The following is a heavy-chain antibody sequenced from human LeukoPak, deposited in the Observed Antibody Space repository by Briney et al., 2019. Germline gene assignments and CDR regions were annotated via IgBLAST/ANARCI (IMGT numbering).Heavy chain of an antibody. Sequence: GASVKVSCKASGYTFTGYYMHWVRQAPGQGLEWMGWINPNSGGTNYAQKFQGRVTMTRDTSISTAYMKLSRLRSDDTAVYYCARVGATTETDYFQHWGQGTLVTVSS. CDR3: ARVGATTETDYFQH. J-gene: IGHJ1*01. V-gene: IGHV1-2*02. D-gene: IGHD1-26*01. CDR2: INPNSGGT. CDR1: GYTFTGYY.